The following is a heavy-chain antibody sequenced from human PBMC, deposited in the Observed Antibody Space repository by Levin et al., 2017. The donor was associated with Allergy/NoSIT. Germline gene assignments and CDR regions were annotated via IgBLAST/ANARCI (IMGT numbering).Heavy chain of an antibody. J-gene: IGHJ6*02. Sequence: PGGSLRLSCAASGFTFSSYGMHWVRQAPGKGLEWVAVISYDGSNKYYADSVKGRFTISRDNSKNTLYLQMNSLRAEDTAVYYCAKLGASSSDYDYGMDVWGQGTTVTVSS. CDR3: AKLGASSSDYDYGMDV. V-gene: IGHV3-30*18. CDR2: ISYDGSNK. CDR1: GFTFSSYG. D-gene: IGHD1-26*01.